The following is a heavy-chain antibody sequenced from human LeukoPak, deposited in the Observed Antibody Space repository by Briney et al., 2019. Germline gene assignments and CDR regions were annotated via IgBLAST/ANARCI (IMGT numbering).Heavy chain of an antibody. Sequence: SKTLSLTCAVYGGSFSGYYWSWIRQPPGKGLEWIGEINHSGSTNYNPSLKSRVTISVDTSKNQFSLKLSSVTAADTAVYYCARMVAAKLGYWGQGTLVTVSS. V-gene: IGHV4-34*01. D-gene: IGHD6-25*01. J-gene: IGHJ4*02. CDR1: GGSFSGYY. CDR2: INHSGST. CDR3: ARMVAAKLGY.